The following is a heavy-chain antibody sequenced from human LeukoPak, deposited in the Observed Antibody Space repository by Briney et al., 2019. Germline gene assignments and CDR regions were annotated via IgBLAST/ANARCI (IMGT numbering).Heavy chain of an antibody. D-gene: IGHD3-10*01. CDR2: IYTSGST. V-gene: IGHV4-4*07. CDR1: GGSISSYY. Sequence: SETLSLTCTVSGGSISSYYWSWIRQPAGKGLEWIGRIYTSGSTNYNPSLKSRVTMSVDTSKNQFSLKLSSVTAADTAVYYCARDSRGYYYGSGSYYNNYYYYYMDVWGKGTTVTISS. J-gene: IGHJ6*03. CDR3: ARDSRGYYYGSGSYYNNYYYYYMDV.